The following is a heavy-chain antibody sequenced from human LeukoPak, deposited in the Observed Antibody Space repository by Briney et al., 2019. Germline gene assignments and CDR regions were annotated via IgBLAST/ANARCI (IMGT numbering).Heavy chain of an antibody. CDR1: GGSFSGYY. V-gene: IGHV4-34*01. CDR2: INHSGST. Sequence: SETLSLTCAVYGGSFSGYYWSWIRQPPGKGLEWIGEINHSGSTNYNPSLKSRVTISVDTSKNQFSLKLSSVTAADTAVYYCARKDYGEGVLDPWGQGTLVTVSS. D-gene: IGHD4-17*01. CDR3: ARKDYGEGVLDP. J-gene: IGHJ5*02.